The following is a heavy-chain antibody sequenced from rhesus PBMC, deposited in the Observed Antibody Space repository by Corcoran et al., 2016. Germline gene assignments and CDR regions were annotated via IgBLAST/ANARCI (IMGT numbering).Heavy chain of an antibody. CDR3: AREPELQYLDWLFDY. Sequence: QVKLQQWGEGLVKPSETLSLTCAVYGGSISGYYYCSWIRQAPGKGLDWIGNIDGNSASTNYHPSLKNRVTISKDTSKNQFSLKLSSVTAADTAVYYCAREPELQYLDWLFDYWGQGVLVTVSS. CDR1: GGSISGYYY. V-gene: IGHV4-73*01. J-gene: IGHJ4*01. D-gene: IGHD3-3*01. CDR2: IDGNSAST.